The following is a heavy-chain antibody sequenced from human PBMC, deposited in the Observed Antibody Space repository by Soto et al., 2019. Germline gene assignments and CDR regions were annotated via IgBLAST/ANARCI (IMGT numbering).Heavy chain of an antibody. CDR3: GACQYFSDY. Sequence: QVQLVESGGGVVQPGRSLRLSCAASGFTFSSYGMHWVRQAPGKGLEWVALISYDGSDKYYADSVKGRFTISRDNSKNTLYLQMNSLRVEDTAAYYSGACQYFSDYWGQGTLVTVSS. CDR1: GFTFSSYG. CDR2: ISYDGSDK. V-gene: IGHV3-30*03. J-gene: IGHJ4*02.